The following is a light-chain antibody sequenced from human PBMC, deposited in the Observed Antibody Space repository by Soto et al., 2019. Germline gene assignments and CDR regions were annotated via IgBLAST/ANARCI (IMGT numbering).Light chain of an antibody. CDR1: QAIRSW. V-gene: IGKV1-12*01. CDR3: QQARSFTLT. CDR2: SAS. Sequence: DIHMTQSPSSVSASVGYIFTITCRASQAIRSWLAWYQQKPGRAPKLLIYSASSLQNGAPSRFTGSGSGTDLTITITSLQNDDTEIYYCQQARSFTLTFGGGTKVDIK. J-gene: IGKJ4*01.